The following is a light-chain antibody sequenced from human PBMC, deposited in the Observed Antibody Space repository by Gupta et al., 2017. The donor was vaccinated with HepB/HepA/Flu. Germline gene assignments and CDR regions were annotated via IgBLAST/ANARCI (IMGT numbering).Light chain of an antibody. CDR1: GSTIGAGYD. CDR3: QSYDGSLSGSRV. Sequence: QSALTQPPSVSRSPGQRVPISCSGSGSTIGAGYDVHWYQQLPGTAPKLLIYGNPNRPTGVPDLFSGSKSGNSASLAITRLQAEDAADYYYQSYDGSLSGSRVFGGGTKLTVL. CDR2: GNP. J-gene: IGLJ2*01. V-gene: IGLV1-40*01.